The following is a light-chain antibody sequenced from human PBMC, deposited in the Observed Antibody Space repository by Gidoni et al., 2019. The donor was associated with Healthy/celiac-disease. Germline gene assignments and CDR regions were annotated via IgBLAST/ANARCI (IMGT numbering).Light chain of an antibody. CDR2: WAS. CDR3: QQYYSTPFLT. Sequence: DIVMTQSPDSLAVSRGERATINCKSSQSVLYSSNNKNYLAWYQQKPGQPPKLLIYWASTRESGVPDRFSGSVSGTDFTLTISSLQAEDVAVYYCQQYYSTPFLTFGGGTKVEIK. J-gene: IGKJ4*01. V-gene: IGKV4-1*01. CDR1: QSVLYSSNNKNY.